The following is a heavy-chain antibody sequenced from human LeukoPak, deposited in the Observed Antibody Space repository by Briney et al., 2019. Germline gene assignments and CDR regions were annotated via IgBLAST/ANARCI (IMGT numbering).Heavy chain of an antibody. D-gene: IGHD5-12*01. J-gene: IGHJ4*02. CDR3: AREAMVATVFDY. CDR2: ISYDGSNK. CDR1: GFTFRSYA. Sequence: GGSLRLSCAASGFTFRSYAMHWVRQAPGKGLEWVAVISYDGSNKYYADSVKGRFAISRDNSKNTLYLQMNSLRAEDTAVYYCAREAMVATVFDYWGQGTLVTVSS. V-gene: IGHV3-30*09.